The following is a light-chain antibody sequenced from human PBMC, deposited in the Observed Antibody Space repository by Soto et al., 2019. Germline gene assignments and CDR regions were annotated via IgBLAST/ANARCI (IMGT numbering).Light chain of an antibody. Sequence: DIQMTQSPSTRSASVGDRVTMTCRASHSVSLWLAWYQQKPGKAPKLLIYKASALESGVPSRFSGSGSGTEFTLTISSLQPDDLATYYCQQYNSFPWTFGQGTKVEI. CDR2: KAS. CDR3: QQYNSFPWT. V-gene: IGKV1-5*03. J-gene: IGKJ1*01. CDR1: HSVSLW.